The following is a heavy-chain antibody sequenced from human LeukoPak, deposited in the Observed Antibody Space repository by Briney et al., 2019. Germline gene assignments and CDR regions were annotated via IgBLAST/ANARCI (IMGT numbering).Heavy chain of an antibody. Sequence: QPGGSLRLSCVASGFIVSNNYMSWVRQAPGKGLEWVSVLYNAGSTYYADSVKGRFTISRDNSKNTLYLQMNSLRAEDTAVYYCARGGSTAEYYYDSSGYYAEYFQHWGQGTLVTVSS. V-gene: IGHV3-53*05. J-gene: IGHJ1*01. CDR2: LYNAGST. CDR1: GFIVSNNY. D-gene: IGHD3-22*01. CDR3: ARGGSTAEYYYDSSGYYAEYFQH.